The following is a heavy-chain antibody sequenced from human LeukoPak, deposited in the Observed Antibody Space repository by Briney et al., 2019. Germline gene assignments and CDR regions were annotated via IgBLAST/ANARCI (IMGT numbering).Heavy chain of an antibody. CDR1: GGSFSGYS. J-gene: IGHJ4*02. CDR2: INHSGST. V-gene: IGHV4-34*01. CDR3: ASWTCSGGSCYPLGY. D-gene: IGHD2-15*01. Sequence: SETLSLTCAVYGGSFSGYSWSWIRQPPGKGLEWIGEINHSGSTNYNPSLKSRVTISIDTSKNQFSLKLSSVTAADTAVYYCASWTCSGGSCYPLGYWGQGTLVTVSS.